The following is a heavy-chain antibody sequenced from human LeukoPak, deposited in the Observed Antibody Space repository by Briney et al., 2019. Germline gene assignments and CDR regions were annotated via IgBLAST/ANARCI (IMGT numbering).Heavy chain of an antibody. D-gene: IGHD3-10*01. CDR1: GGTISSGGYY. CDR2: IYYSGST. J-gene: IGHJ5*02. CDR3: ARVRDYYGSGSYWGYNWFDP. Sequence: PSETLSLTCTVSGGTISSGGYYWSWLRQHPGKGLEWIGYIYYSGSTYYNPSLKSRVTISVDTSKNQFSLKLSSVTAADTAVYYCARVRDYYGSGSYWGYNWFDPWGQGTLVTVSS. V-gene: IGHV4-31*03.